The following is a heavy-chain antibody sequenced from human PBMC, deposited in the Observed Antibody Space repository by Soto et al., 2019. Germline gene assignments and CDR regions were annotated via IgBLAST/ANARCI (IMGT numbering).Heavy chain of an antibody. J-gene: IGHJ6*02. CDR2: ISSSSSYI. V-gene: IGHV3-21*01. CDR1: VFTFSSYS. Sequence: WWSLRLSCAASVFTFSSYSMNWVRQAPGKGLEWVSSISSSSSYIYYADSVKGRFTISRDNAKNSLYLQMNSLRAEDTAVYYCARDLYCSGGSCYYPHYYYYGMDVWGQGTTVTVSS. D-gene: IGHD2-15*01. CDR3: ARDLYCSGGSCYYPHYYYYGMDV.